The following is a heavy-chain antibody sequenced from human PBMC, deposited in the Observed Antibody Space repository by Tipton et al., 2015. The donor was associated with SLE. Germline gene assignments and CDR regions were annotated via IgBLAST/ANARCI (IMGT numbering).Heavy chain of an antibody. Sequence: TLSLTCDVYGGSFSGYYWSWIRQPPGKGLEWIGEINHSGSTNYNPSLKSRVTISVDKSKNQFSLKLSSVTAADTAVYYCARGDDILTGYFSDAFDIWGQGTMVTVSS. CDR2: INHSGST. J-gene: IGHJ3*02. D-gene: IGHD3-9*01. CDR3: ARGDDILTGYFSDAFDI. CDR1: GGSFSGYY. V-gene: IGHV4-34*01.